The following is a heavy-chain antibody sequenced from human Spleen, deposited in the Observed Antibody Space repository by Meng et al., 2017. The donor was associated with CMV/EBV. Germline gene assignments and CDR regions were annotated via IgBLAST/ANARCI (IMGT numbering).Heavy chain of an antibody. Sequence: GESLKISCAASGFTFSSYSMNWVRQAPGKGLEWVSSISSSSSYIYYADSVKGRFTISRDNAKNSLYLQMNSLRAGDTALYYCAKALEGDSWSGYPHYYGMDVWGQGTTVTVSS. D-gene: IGHD3-3*01. J-gene: IGHJ6*02. CDR3: AKALEGDSWSGYPHYYGMDV. CDR2: ISSSSSYI. CDR1: GFTFSSYS. V-gene: IGHV3-21*04.